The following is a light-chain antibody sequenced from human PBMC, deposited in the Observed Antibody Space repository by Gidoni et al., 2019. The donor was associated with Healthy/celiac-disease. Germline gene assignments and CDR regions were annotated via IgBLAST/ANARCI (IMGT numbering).Light chain of an antibody. J-gene: IGKJ3*01. CDR3: QQYYSYPHT. CDR2: AAS. V-gene: IGKV1-8*01. CDR1: QGISSY. Sequence: AIRMTQSPSSVSASTGERVTITCRASQGISSYLAWYQQKPGQAPKLLIYAASTLQSGVPSRFSGSGSGTDFTLTISCLQSEDFATYYCQQYYSYPHTFGPGTKVEIK.